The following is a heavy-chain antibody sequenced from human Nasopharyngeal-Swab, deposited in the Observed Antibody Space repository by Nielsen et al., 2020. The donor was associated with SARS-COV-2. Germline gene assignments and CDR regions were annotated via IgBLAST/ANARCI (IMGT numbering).Heavy chain of an antibody. CDR1: GFTFEGYA. CDR3: ARTYDRSGYWVWYYYYGMDV. D-gene: IGHD3-22*01. CDR2: ISYDGSNK. V-gene: IGHV3-30-3*01. J-gene: IGHJ6*02. Sequence: GESLKISCVGSGFTFEGYAIHWVRQGPGKGLEWVAVISYDGSNKYYADSVKGRITISRDNSKNKLYLQMNSLRAEDTAVYYCARTYDRSGYWVWYYYYGMDVWGQGTTVTVSS.